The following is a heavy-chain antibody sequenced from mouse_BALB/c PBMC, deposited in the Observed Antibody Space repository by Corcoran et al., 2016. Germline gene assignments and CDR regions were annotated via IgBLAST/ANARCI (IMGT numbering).Heavy chain of an antibody. D-gene: IGHD2-1*01. V-gene: IGHV1-26*01. Sequence: EVQLQQSGPELVKPGASVKISCKASGYSFTGYYMHWVKQSHVKSHEWIGRINPYNGATSYNQNFKDKASLTVDKSSSTAYMELHSLTSEDSAVYYCARDGNYGAWFAYWGQGTLVTVSA. J-gene: IGHJ3*01. CDR2: INPYNGAT. CDR1: GYSFTGYY. CDR3: ARDGNYGAWFAY.